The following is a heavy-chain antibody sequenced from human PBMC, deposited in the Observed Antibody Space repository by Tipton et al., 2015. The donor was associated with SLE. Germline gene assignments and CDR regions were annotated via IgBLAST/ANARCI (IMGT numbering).Heavy chain of an antibody. V-gene: IGHV4-59*08. Sequence: TLSLTCTVSGASISSSYWSWVRQPPGKGLEWIGFVSDSGRTRYSPSLESRVTISADSSKNRFSLKLGSVTATDTAVYFCASLYGSTFQKDYWGQGTLVTVSS. CDR1: GASISSSY. D-gene: IGHD6-13*01. J-gene: IGHJ4*02. CDR3: ASLYGSTFQKDY. CDR2: VSDSGRT.